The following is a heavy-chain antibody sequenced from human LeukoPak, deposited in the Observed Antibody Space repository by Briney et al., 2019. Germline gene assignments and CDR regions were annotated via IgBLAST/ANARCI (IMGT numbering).Heavy chain of an antibody. CDR3: VQEGPRGLAFDI. CDR2: IYYSGGT. V-gene: IGHV4-59*01. J-gene: IGHJ3*02. CDR1: GGSISSYY. Sequence: SETLSLTCTVSGGSISSYYWSWIRQPPGKGLEWIGYIYYSGGTNYNPSLKSRVTISVDTSKNQFSLKLSSVTAADTAVYYCVQEGPRGLAFDIWGQGTKVTVSS.